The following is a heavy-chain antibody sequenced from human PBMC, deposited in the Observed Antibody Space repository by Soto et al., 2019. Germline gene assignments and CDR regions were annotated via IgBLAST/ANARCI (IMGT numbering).Heavy chain of an antibody. V-gene: IGHV4-59*01. CDR3: ARLSNWFDP. CDR1: GGSISSYY. CDR2: DYYSGST. Sequence: SETLSLTCTVSGGSISSYYWSWIRQPPGKGLEWIGYDYYSGSTNYNPSLKSRVTISVDTSKNQFSLKLSSVTAADTAVYYCARLSNWFDPWGQGTLVTVSS. J-gene: IGHJ5*02.